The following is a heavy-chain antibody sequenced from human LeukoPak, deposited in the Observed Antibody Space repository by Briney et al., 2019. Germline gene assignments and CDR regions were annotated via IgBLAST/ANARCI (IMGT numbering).Heavy chain of an antibody. D-gene: IGHD4-23*01. Sequence: PSETLSLTCSVSGYSISGGYYWGWIRQPPGKGLEWIGNMLHSGSSFYNPSLKSRVTISVDTSKSQFSLMLNSVTAADTAVYYCARIDYGGNGFDPWGQGTLVTVSS. CDR1: GYSISGGYY. CDR3: ARIDYGGNGFDP. J-gene: IGHJ5*02. V-gene: IGHV4-38-2*02. CDR2: MLHSGSS.